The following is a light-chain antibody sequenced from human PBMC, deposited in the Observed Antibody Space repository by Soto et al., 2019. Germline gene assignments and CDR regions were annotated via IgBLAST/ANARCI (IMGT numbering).Light chain of an antibody. CDR1: SSDVGGYDY. J-gene: IGLJ1*01. CDR3: SSYTSSSTPV. CDR2: DVS. Sequence: QSVLTQPASVSGSPGQSIAISCTGTSSDVGGYDYVSWYQQHPGKAPKLVISDVSNRPSGVSNRFSGSKSGNTASLTISGLQAEDEADYYCSSYTSSSTPVFGTGTKVTVL. V-gene: IGLV2-14*01.